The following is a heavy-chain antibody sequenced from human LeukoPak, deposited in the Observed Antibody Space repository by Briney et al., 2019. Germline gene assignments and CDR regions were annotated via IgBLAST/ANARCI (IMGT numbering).Heavy chain of an antibody. Sequence: GGSLRLSCAASGFTVSSNYMSWVRQAPGKGLEWVAVIYSGGSTYYADSVKGRFTISRDNSKNTLYLRMNSLRSEDTAVYSCAKESLGSGSSYGSYFDCWGQGTLVTVSS. CDR1: GFTVSSNY. CDR2: IYSGGST. J-gene: IGHJ4*02. D-gene: IGHD1-26*01. V-gene: IGHV3-66*02. CDR3: AKESLGSGSSYGSYFDC.